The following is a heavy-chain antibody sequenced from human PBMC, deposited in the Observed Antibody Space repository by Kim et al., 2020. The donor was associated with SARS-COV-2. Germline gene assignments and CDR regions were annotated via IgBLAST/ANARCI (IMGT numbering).Heavy chain of an antibody. J-gene: IGHJ6*03. CDR3: ARASLSGPRTYYMDV. V-gene: IGHV1-18*01. CDR2: ISAYNGNT. Sequence: ASVKVSCKASGYTFTSYGISWVRQAPGQGLEWMGWISAYNGNTNYAQKLQGRVTMTTDTSTSTAYMELRSLRSDDTAVYYCARASLSGPRTYYMDVWGKGTTVTVSS. CDR1: GYTFTSYG. D-gene: IGHD3-10*01.